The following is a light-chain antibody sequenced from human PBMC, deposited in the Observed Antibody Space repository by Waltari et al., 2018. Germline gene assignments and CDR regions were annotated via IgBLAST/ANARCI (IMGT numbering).Light chain of an antibody. Sequence: EIVMTQSPATLSVSPGERATLSCRASKSVSSYLAWYQQKPGQPPRLLIYGASTRATGVPARFSGSGSGTEFTLTISSLQSEDFAVYYCQQNMNWITFGQGTRLEIK. V-gene: IGKV3-15*01. CDR2: GAS. J-gene: IGKJ5*01. CDR1: KSVSSY. CDR3: QQNMNWIT.